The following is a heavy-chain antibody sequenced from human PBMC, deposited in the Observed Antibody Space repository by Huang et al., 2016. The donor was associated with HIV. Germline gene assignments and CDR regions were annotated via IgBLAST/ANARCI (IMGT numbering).Heavy chain of an antibody. J-gene: IGHJ3*01. V-gene: IGHV1-3*01. CDR3: ARAARGDGYHGAFDV. CDR2: INPGNCRI. Sequence: QVQLVQSGAEFKKPGASLKLSCAASGYIFTTYSIHWFRRVPGQSLQWLGWINPGNCRIPFLQSFNGRVILSRDLSAATGYMQLSGLTADDTATYFCARAARGDGYHGAFDVWGQGTMVTV. D-gene: IGHD2-2*03. CDR1: GYIFTTYS.